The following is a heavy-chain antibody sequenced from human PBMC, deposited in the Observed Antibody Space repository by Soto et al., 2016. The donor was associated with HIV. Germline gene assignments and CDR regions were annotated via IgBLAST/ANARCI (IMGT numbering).Heavy chain of an antibody. CDR1: GGSVSSGSYY. D-gene: IGHD3-9*01. J-gene: IGHJ3*02. CDR3: ARVLSGDILTWLLDAYDI. Sequence: QVQLQESGPGLVKPSETLSLTCTVSGGSVSSGSYYWSWIRQPPGKGLEWIGYIYYSGSTNYNPSLKSRVTISVDTSKNQFSLKLSSVTAADTAVYYCARVLSGDILTWLLDAYDIWGQGTMVTVSS. V-gene: IGHV4-61*01. CDR2: IYYSGST.